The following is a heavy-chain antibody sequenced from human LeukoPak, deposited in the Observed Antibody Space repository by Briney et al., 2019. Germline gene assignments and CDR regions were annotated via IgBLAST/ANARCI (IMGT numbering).Heavy chain of an antibody. CDR2: IYYSGST. CDR1: GGSISSYY. D-gene: IGHD3/OR15-3a*01. CDR3: ARERTGTNFDY. V-gene: IGHV4-59*01. J-gene: IGHJ4*02. Sequence: SETLSLTCTVSGGSISSYYWSWIRQPPGKGLEWIGYIYYSGSTNYNPSLKSRVTISVDTSKNQFSLKLSSVTAADTAVYYCARERTGTNFDYWGQGTLVTVSS.